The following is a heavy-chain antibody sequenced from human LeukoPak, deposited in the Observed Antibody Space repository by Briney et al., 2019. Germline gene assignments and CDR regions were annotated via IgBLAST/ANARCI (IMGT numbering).Heavy chain of an antibody. V-gene: IGHV3-48*03. Sequence: GGSLRLSCAASGFTFSSYEMNWVRQAPGKGLEWVSYISSSGSSKYYADSVKGRFTISRDNSKNTLYLQMNSLRAEDTAVYYCAKDRIWFGEYYSDYWGQGTLVTVSS. CDR3: AKDRIWFGEYYSDY. J-gene: IGHJ4*02. D-gene: IGHD3-10*01. CDR1: GFTFSSYE. CDR2: ISSSGSSK.